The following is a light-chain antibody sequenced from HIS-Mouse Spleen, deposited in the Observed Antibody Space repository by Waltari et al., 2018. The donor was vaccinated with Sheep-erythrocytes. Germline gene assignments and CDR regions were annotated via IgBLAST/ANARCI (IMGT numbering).Light chain of an antibody. Sequence: QSALTQPASVSGSPGQSITISCTGTSSDVGGYNYVSWYQQHPGQAPKLMIYEVSKRPSGVSNRFSGSKSGNTAPLTISGLQAEDEADYYCSSYTSSSTWVFGGGTKLTVL. J-gene: IGLJ3*02. CDR3: SSYTSSSTWV. CDR2: EVS. V-gene: IGLV2-14*01. CDR1: SSDVGGYNY.